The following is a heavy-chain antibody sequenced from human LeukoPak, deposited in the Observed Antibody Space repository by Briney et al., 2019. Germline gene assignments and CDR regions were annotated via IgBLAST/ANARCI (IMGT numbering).Heavy chain of an antibody. CDR3: AKDAIWSRVRIWSGYNWFDP. V-gene: IGHV3-23*01. D-gene: IGHD3-3*01. J-gene: IGHJ5*02. Sequence: GGSLRLSCAASGFTFSSYAMSWVRQAPGKGLEWVSAISGSGGSTYYADSVKGRFTVSRDNSKNTLYLRMNSLRAEDTAVYYCAKDAIWSRVRIWSGYNWFDPWGQGTLVTVSS. CDR2: ISGSGGST. CDR1: GFTFSSYA.